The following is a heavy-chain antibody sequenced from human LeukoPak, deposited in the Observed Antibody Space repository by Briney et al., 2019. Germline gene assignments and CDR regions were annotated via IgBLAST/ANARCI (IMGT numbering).Heavy chain of an antibody. CDR3: VREDPSEYGSIDY. CDR1: GFTFSTYS. J-gene: IGHJ4*02. Sequence: GGSLRLSCAASGFTFSTYSVNWVREAPGKGVEWVSYMSRRSSSKHYADSVKVRFTISRDNAKNSLYLQMTGLRDEDTAVYYCVREDPSEYGSIDYWGQGTLVTVSS. CDR2: MSRRSSSK. D-gene: IGHD3-10*01. V-gene: IGHV3-48*02.